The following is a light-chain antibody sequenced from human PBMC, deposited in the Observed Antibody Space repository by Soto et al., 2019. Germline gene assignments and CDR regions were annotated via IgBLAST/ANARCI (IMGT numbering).Light chain of an antibody. J-gene: IGLJ3*02. Sequence: QSALTQPTSASGSPGQSVTISCTGTSSDVGAYNYVSWYQQHAGKAPKLVIYEVTKRPSGVPDRFSGSKSANPDSLTVSGLQDEDEAAYYCSSFASSNTWVFGGGTKLTVL. CDR3: SSFASSNTWV. CDR1: SSDVGAYNY. CDR2: EVT. V-gene: IGLV2-8*01.